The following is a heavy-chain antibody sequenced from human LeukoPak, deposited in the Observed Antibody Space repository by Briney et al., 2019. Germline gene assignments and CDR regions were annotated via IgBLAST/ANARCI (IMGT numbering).Heavy chain of an antibody. CDR3: ARARIVGATPVFDY. CDR2: IIPIFGTA. J-gene: IGHJ4*02. CDR1: GGTFSSYA. Sequence: ASVKVSCKASGGTFSSYAISWVRQAPGQGVEWMGRIIPIFGTANYAQKFQGRVTITTDESTSTAYMELSSLRSEDTAVYYCARARIVGATPVFDYWGQGTLVTVSS. V-gene: IGHV1-69*05. D-gene: IGHD1-26*01.